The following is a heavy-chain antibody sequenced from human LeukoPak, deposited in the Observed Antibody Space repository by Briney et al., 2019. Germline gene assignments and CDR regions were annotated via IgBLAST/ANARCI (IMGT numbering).Heavy chain of an antibody. CDR1: GGSFSGYY. CDR2: INHSGST. CDR3: ARVTRFCSDTSCFDWFDP. J-gene: IGHJ5*02. V-gene: IGHV4-34*01. D-gene: IGHD2-2*01. Sequence: SETLSLTCAVYGGSFSGYYWTWIRQPPGKGLEWIGEINHSGSTNYNPSLKSRVTISVDTSKNQFSLRLYSVTAADTAVYYCARVTRFCSDTSCFDWFDPWGQGTLVTVSS.